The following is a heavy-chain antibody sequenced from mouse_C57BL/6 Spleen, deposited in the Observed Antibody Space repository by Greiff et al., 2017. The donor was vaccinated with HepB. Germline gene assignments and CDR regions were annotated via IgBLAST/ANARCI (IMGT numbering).Heavy chain of an antibody. J-gene: IGHJ3*01. CDR3: ARGAGYQAWFAY. CDR2: IHPNSGST. CDR1: SYTFTSYW. D-gene: IGHD2-2*01. Sequence: VQLQQPGAELVKPGASVKLSCKASSYTFTSYWMHWVKQRPGQGLEWIGMIHPNSGSTNYNEKFKSKATLTVDKSSSTAYMQLSSLTSEDSAVYYCARGAGYQAWFAYWGQGTLVTVSA. V-gene: IGHV1-64*01.